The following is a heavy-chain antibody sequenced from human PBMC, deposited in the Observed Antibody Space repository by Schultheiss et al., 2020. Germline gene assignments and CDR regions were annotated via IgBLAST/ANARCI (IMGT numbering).Heavy chain of an antibody. J-gene: IGHJ6*02. V-gene: IGHV3-30-3*01. CDR2: ISYDGSNK. CDR1: GFTFSSYA. D-gene: IGHD3-22*01. Sequence: GESLKISCAASGFTFSSYAMHWVRQAPGKGLEWVAVISYDGSNKYYADSVKGRFTISRDNAKNSLYLQMNSLRAEDTAVYYCARYGSSGYYYYYYGMDVCGQGTTVTVSS. CDR3: ARYGSSGYYYYYYGMDV.